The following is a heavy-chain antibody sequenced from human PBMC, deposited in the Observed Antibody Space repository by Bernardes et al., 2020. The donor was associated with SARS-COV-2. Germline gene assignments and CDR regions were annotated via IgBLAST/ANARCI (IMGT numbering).Heavy chain of an antibody. J-gene: IGHJ4*02. CDR1: GFTFSTYW. Sequence: GGSLRLSCAASGFTFSTYWMHWVRQAPGKGLVWVSHINTDGSTINYADSVKGRFTISRDNAKSTVYLQMNSLRAEDTAVYYCARSSGYVGYWGQGTLVTVSS. V-gene: IGHV3-74*01. CDR3: ARSSGYVGY. D-gene: IGHD3-3*01. CDR2: INTDGSTI.